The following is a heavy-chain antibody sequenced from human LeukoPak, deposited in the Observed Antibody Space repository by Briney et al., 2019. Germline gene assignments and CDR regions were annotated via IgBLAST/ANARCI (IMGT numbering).Heavy chain of an antibody. D-gene: IGHD3-22*01. V-gene: IGHV4-38-2*02. J-gene: IGHJ4*02. Sequence: SETLSLTCTVSGYSITSHYYWGWIRQPPGKGLEWIGEINHSGSTNYNPSLKSRVTISVDTSKNQFSLKLSSVTAADTAVYYCARRGFYSSGYNYWGQGTLVTVSS. CDR3: ARRGFYSSGYNY. CDR1: GYSITSHYY. CDR2: INHSGST.